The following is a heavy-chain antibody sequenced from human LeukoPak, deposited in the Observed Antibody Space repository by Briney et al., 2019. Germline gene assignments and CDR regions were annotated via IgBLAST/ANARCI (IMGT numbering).Heavy chain of an antibody. CDR2: INPNSGGT. J-gene: IGHJ2*01. V-gene: IGHV1-2*02. CDR1: GYTFTGYY. CDR3: ARHPGKVTNDWYFDL. D-gene: IGHD4-23*01. Sequence: ASVKVSCKASGYTFTGYYMHWVRQAPGQGLGWMGWINPNSGGTNYAQKFQGRVTMTRDTSITTAYMELSRLSSDDTAVYYCARHPGKVTNDWYFDLWGRGTLVTVTS.